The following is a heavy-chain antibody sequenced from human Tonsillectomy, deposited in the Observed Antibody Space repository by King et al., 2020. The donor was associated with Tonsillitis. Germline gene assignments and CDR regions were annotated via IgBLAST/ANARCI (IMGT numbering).Heavy chain of an antibody. CDR3: AKVIGIASMTTVTLFYYYGMDV. CDR2: ISWNSGSI. J-gene: IGHJ6*02. V-gene: IGHV3-9*01. CDR1: GFTFDDYA. Sequence: VQLVESGGGLVQPGRSLRLSCAASGFTFDDYAMHWVRQAPGKCLEWVSGISWNSGSISYADSVKGRFTISRDNAKNSLYLQMNSLRAEDTALCYCAKVIGIASMTTVTLFYYYGMDVWGQGPTVTVSS. D-gene: IGHD4-11*01.